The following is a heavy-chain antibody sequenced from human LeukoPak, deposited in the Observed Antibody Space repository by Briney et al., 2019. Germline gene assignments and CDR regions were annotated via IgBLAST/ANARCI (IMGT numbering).Heavy chain of an antibody. CDR3: ARGLSGYYTYYYYYYYMDV. D-gene: IGHD3-3*01. J-gene: IGHJ6*03. CDR2: IYYSGST. CDR1: GGSISSYY. Sequence: PSETLSLTCTVSGGSISSYYWSWIRQPPGKGLEWIGYIYYSGSTNYNPSLKSRVTISVDTSKNQFSLKLSSVTAADTAVYYCARGLSGYYTYYYYYYYMDVWGKGTTVTVSS. V-gene: IGHV4-59*01.